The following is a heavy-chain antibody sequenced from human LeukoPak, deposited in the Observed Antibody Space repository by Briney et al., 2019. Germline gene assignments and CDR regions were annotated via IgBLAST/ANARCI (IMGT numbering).Heavy chain of an antibody. J-gene: IGHJ5*02. Sequence: SETLSLTCTVSGYSISSGYYWGWIRQPPGKGLEWIGSIYRSGSTYYNPSLKSRVTISVDTSKNQFSLKLSSVTAADTAVYYCARVRAKSLNNWFDPWGQGTLVTVSS. CDR3: ARVRAKSLNNWFDP. CDR1: GYSISSGYY. V-gene: IGHV4-38-2*02. CDR2: IYRSGST.